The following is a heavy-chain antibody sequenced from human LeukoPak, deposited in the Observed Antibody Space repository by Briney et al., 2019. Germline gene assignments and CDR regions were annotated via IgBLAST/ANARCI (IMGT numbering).Heavy chain of an antibody. CDR2: INWNGGST. Sequence: GGSLRLSCAASGFTVNSNYMSWVRQAPGKGLEWVSGINWNGGSTGYADSVKGRFTISRDNAKNSLYLQMNSLRAEDTALYYCARGQGYCSGGSCYDYYYCGMDVWGQGTTVTVSS. D-gene: IGHD2-15*01. V-gene: IGHV3-20*04. CDR1: GFTVNSNY. J-gene: IGHJ6*02. CDR3: ARGQGYCSGGSCYDYYYCGMDV.